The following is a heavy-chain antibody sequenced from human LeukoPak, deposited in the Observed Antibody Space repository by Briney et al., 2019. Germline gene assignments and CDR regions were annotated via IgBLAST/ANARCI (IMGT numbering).Heavy chain of an antibody. CDR2: ISSSSSYI. V-gene: IGHV3-21*01. D-gene: IGHD6-13*01. CDR1: GFTFSSYS. Sequence: GGSLRLSCAASGFTFSSYSMNWVRQAPGKGLEWVSSISSSSSYIYYADSVKGRFTVSRDNANNALYLQMNSLTVDDTAVYYRARWRAGSELDYWGQGTLVTVSS. J-gene: IGHJ4*02. CDR3: ARWRAGSELDY.